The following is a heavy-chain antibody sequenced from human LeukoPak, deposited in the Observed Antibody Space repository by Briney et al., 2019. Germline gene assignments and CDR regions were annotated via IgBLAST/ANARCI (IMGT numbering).Heavy chain of an antibody. Sequence: GGSLRLSCAASGFPFSSYAMNWVRQAPGKGLEWVSGISGSGGSTYYADSVKGRFTISRDNSKNTLYLQMNSLRAEDTAVYYCARDTLNGPFVISLDYWGQGALVTVSS. D-gene: IGHD3-9*01. V-gene: IGHV3-23*01. J-gene: IGHJ4*02. CDR1: GFPFSSYA. CDR2: ISGSGGST. CDR3: ARDTLNGPFVISLDY.